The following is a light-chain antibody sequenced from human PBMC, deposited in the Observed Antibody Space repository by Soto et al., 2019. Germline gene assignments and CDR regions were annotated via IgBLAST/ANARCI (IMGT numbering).Light chain of an antibody. CDR1: QSLLHSNGYNY. CDR3: MQSLQTRWT. Sequence: DIVMTQSPLSLPVTPGEPASISCRSSQSLLHSNGYNYLDWYLQKPGQSPQLLIYLGSNRASGVHDRFSGSGSGTDFTLKISRVEAEDVEVYYCMQSLQTRWTFGQGTKGEIK. J-gene: IGKJ1*01. V-gene: IGKV2-28*01. CDR2: LGS.